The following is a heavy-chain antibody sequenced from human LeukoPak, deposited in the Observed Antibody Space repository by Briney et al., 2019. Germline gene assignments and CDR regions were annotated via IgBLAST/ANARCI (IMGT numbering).Heavy chain of an antibody. J-gene: IGHJ4*02. V-gene: IGHV1-69*05. CDR1: GGTFSSYA. Sequence: AASVKVSCKASGGTFSSYAISWVRQAPGQGLEWMGGIIPIFGTANYAQKFQGRVTITTDESTSTAYMELSSLRAEDTAVYYCARELPFDYWGQGTLVTVSS. CDR2: IIPIFGTA. CDR3: ARELPFDY. D-gene: IGHD2-15*01.